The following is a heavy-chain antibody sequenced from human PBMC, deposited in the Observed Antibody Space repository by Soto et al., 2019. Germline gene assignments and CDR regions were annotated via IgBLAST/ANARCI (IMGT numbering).Heavy chain of an antibody. CDR1: GGTFSSYA. J-gene: IGHJ5*02. CDR3: ARDGSWNDRPNWFDP. CDR2: VIPIFGTA. Sequence: QVQLVQSGAEVKKPGSSVKVSCKASGGTFSSYAISWVRQAPGQGLEWMGGVIPIFGTANYAQKFQGRVTITADKSTSTAYMELSSLRSEDTAVYYCARDGSWNDRPNWFDPWGQGTLVTVSS. V-gene: IGHV1-69*06. D-gene: IGHD1-1*01.